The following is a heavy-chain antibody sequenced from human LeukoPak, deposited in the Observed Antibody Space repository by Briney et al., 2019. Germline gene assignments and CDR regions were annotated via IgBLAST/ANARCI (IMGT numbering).Heavy chain of an antibody. CDR1: GFTFSSYA. Sequence: PGRSLRLSCAASGFTFSSYAMHWVRQAPGKGLEWVAVISYVGSNKYYADSVKGRFTISRDNSKTTLYLQMNSLRAEDTAVYYCARDFVDGVRGAPEDYWGQGTLVTVSS. V-gene: IGHV3-30-3*01. CDR2: ISYVGSNK. J-gene: IGHJ4*02. CDR3: ARDFVDGVRGAPEDY. D-gene: IGHD3-10*01.